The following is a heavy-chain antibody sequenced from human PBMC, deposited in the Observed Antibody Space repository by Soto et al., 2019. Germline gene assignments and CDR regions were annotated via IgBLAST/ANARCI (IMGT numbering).Heavy chain of an antibody. CDR2: ISGGGDGR. CDR3: AKKGLGSLATYCTTGYCHSAFDV. V-gene: IGHV3-23*01. D-gene: IGHD2-8*01. J-gene: IGHJ3*01. Sequence: EVQLLESGGGLVRPGGSRSLSCAASGFTFYNYAMNWVRQAPGKGLEWVSTISGGGDGRYYADAVKGRFTISRDNSRNTVYLQMNSLRAEDTAVYYCAKKGLGSLATYCTTGYCHSAFDVWGQGTLVTVSS. CDR1: GFTFYNYA.